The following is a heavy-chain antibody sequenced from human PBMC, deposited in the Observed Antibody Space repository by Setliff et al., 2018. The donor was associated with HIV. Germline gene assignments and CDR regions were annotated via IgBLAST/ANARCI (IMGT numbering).Heavy chain of an antibody. CDR1: GYTFTDYG. D-gene: IGHD2-21*02. Sequence: ASVKVSCKASGYTFTDYGMNWVRQAPGQGLEWMGWINTNTGSPTYARGFTGRFVFSLDTSISTTYLQTNSLEAEDTAVYYCTRDLTRTVMTREGPSYYYYYMDVWGKGTTVTVSS. CDR3: TRDLTRTVMTREGPSYYYYYMDV. CDR2: INTNTGSP. V-gene: IGHV7-4-1*02. J-gene: IGHJ6*03.